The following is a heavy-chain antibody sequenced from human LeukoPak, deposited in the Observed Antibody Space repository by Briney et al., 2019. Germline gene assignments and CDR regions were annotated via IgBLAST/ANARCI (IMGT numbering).Heavy chain of an antibody. V-gene: IGHV3-30*02. Sequence: PGGSLRLSCAASGFTFSSYGMHWVRQAPGKGLGGVAFIRYDGSNKYYADSVKGRFTISRDNSKNTLYLQMNSLRAEDTAVYYCVKHPRYSGSYYFDYWGQGTLVTVSS. CDR2: IRYDGSNK. CDR3: VKHPRYSGSYYFDY. CDR1: GFTFSSYG. J-gene: IGHJ4*02. D-gene: IGHD1-26*01.